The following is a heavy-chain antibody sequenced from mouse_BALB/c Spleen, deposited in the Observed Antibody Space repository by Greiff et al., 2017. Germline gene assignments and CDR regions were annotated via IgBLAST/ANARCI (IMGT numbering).Heavy chain of an antibody. D-gene: IGHD2-1*01. CDR2: INPYNDGT. CDR1: GYTFTSYV. Sequence: EVKLMESGPELVKPGASVKMSCKASGYTFTSYVMHWVKQKPGQGLEWIGYINPYNDGTKYNEKFKGKATLTSDQSSSTAYMELSSLTSEDSAVYYCASHGNYGYYYAMDDWGQGTSVTVSS. V-gene: IGHV1-14*01. J-gene: IGHJ4*01. CDR3: ASHGNYGYYYAMDD.